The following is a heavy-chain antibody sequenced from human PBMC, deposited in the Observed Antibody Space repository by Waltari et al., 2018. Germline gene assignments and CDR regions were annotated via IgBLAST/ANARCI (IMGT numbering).Heavy chain of an antibody. J-gene: IGHJ5*02. CDR3: ARQFLEWTALPNWFDP. CDR2: ISYSGST. CDR1: GDSISSSSYS. V-gene: IGHV4-39*01. Sequence: QLRLQESGPGLVKPSETLSLTCTVSGDSISSSSYSWGWIRQPPGKGLEWIGSISYSGSTYYNPSLKSRVTISVDTSKNQFSLKLSSVTAADTAVYYCARQFLEWTALPNWFDPWGQGTLVIVSS. D-gene: IGHD3-3*01.